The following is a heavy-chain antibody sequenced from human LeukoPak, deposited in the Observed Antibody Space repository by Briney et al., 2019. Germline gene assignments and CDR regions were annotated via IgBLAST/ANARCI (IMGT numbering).Heavy chain of an antibody. Sequence: GGSLRLSCAASGFTVSSNYMSWVRQAPGKGLEWVSVIYSGGSTYYADSVKGRFTISRDNSKNTLYLQVNSLRAEDTAVYYCARDVLRFLEWTNYYMDVWGKGTTVTVSS. D-gene: IGHD3-3*01. CDR1: GFTVSSNY. CDR3: ARDVLRFLEWTNYYMDV. CDR2: IYSGGST. J-gene: IGHJ6*03. V-gene: IGHV3-66*02.